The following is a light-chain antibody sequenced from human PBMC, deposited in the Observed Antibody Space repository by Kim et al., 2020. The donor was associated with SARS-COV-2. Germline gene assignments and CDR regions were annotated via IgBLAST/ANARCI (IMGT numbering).Light chain of an antibody. CDR2: DAT. Sequence: SPGERATLSCRDCQTINNKLIWYQQKPGQAPRLLIYDATTRATGVPARFIGRGSETDFTLTIRSLQSEDFAVYYCQQSNDWPPLTFGQGTKVDIK. J-gene: IGKJ1*01. CDR1: QTINNK. V-gene: IGKV3-15*01. CDR3: QQSNDWPPLT.